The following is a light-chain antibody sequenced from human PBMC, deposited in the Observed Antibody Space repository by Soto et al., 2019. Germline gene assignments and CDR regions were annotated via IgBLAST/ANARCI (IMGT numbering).Light chain of an antibody. CDR1: QSVSSY. CDR3: QQRTNWLT. Sequence: EIVLTQSPATLSLSPGERATLSCRASQSVSSYLAWYQQKPGQAPRLLIYGASTRATGIPARFSGSGSGTEFTLTISSLEPEDFAVYYCQQRTNWLTFGGGTKVDI. CDR2: GAS. V-gene: IGKV3-11*01. J-gene: IGKJ4*01.